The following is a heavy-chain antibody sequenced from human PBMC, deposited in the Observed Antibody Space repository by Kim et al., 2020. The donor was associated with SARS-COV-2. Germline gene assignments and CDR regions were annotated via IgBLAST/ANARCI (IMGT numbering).Heavy chain of an antibody. CDR1: GDSFSSGGYY. CDR3: ARLTVDTALVPNDAFDI. Sequence: SETLSLTCTVSGDSFSSGGYYWTWIRQHAGKGLEWIGYVYYTGSTNYNPSLKSRLSISVDTSKNSFSLKLTSVTAADTAVYFCARLTVDTALVPNDAFDIWGPGTRVTVSS. V-gene: IGHV4-31*03. CDR2: VYYTGST. J-gene: IGHJ3*02. D-gene: IGHD5-18*01.